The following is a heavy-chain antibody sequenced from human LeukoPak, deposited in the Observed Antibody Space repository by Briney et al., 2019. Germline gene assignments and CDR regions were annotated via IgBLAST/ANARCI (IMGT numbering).Heavy chain of an antibody. CDR2: ISSSSSTI. Sequence: GGSLRLSCAASGFTFSSYGMTWVRQAPGKGLEWVSYISSSSSTIYYADSVKGRFTISRDNSKNSLYLQMNSLRAEDTALYYCAKCGSSSVYYMDVWGKGTTVTVSS. CDR1: GFTFSSYG. CDR3: AKCGSSSVYYMDV. J-gene: IGHJ6*03. D-gene: IGHD6-6*01. V-gene: IGHV3-48*04.